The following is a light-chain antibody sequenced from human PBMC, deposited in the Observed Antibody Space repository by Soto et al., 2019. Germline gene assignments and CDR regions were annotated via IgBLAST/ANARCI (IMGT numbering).Light chain of an antibody. Sequence: EIVLTQSPGTLSLSPGERATLSCRASQSISSSYLAWYQQKPGQAPRLLVYGASSRATDIPDRFSGSGSGTNFTLTISRLEPEDFAVYYCQQYGSSRFTFGPGTKVDIK. J-gene: IGKJ3*01. V-gene: IGKV3-20*01. CDR2: GAS. CDR1: QSISSSY. CDR3: QQYGSSRFT.